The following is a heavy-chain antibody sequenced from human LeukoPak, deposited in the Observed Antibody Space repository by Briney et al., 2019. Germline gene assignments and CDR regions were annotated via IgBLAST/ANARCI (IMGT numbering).Heavy chain of an antibody. CDR3: AELGITMIGGV. CDR2: IKQDRIEK. CDR1: GFTFSNYW. Sequence: GGSLRLSCAASGFTFSNYWMSWVRQAPGKGLEWVANIKQDRIEKYYVDSVKGRFTISRDNAKNSLYLQMNSLRAEDTAVYYCAELGITMIGGVWGKGTTVTISS. V-gene: IGHV3-7*01. D-gene: IGHD3-10*02. J-gene: IGHJ6*04.